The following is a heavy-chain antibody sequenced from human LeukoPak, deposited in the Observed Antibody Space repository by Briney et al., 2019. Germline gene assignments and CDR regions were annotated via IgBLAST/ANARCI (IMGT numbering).Heavy chain of an antibody. J-gene: IGHJ6*03. V-gene: IGHV3-48*03. D-gene: IGHD2-2*01. CDR3: ARDQEDIVVVPAASAKYYYYYYMDV. CDR1: GFTFSSYE. CDR2: ISGSGISK. Sequence: GGSLRLSCAASGFTFSSYEMNWVRQAPGKGLEWVSYISGSGISKYHADAVKGRFTIPRDNSKNTLYLHVNSLRAEDTAVYYCARDQEDIVVVPAASAKYYYYYYMDVWGKGTTVTISS.